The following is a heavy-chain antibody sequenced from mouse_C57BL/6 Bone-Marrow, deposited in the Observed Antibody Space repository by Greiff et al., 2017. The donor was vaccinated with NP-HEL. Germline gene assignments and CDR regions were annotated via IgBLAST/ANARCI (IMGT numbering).Heavy chain of an antibody. CDR2: IYPGDGDT. Sequence: QVQLKQSGPELVKPGASVKISCKASGYAFSSSWMNWVKQRPGKGLEWIGRIYPGDGDTNYNGKFKGKATLTADKSSSTAYMQLSSLTSEDSAVYFCAFSCSEAMVYWGQGTSVTVSS. V-gene: IGHV1-82*01. J-gene: IGHJ4*01. CDR1: GYAFSSSW. CDR3: AFSCSEAMVY. D-gene: IGHD6-1*01.